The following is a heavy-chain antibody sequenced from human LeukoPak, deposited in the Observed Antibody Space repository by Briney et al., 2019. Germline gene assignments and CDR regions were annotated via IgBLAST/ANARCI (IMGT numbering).Heavy chain of an antibody. CDR3: AREMIIITYSFDS. D-gene: IGHD5-24*01. J-gene: IGHJ4*02. CDR1: GFTFSNYA. CDR2: ISETGGTI. Sequence: GGSLRLSCAPSGFTFSNYAMSWVRQAPGKGLEWVSAISETGGTIHYADSVRGRFTISRDNSKNTLYLQMNSLRAEDTAVYYCAREMIIITYSFDSWGQGTLVTVSS. V-gene: IGHV3-23*01.